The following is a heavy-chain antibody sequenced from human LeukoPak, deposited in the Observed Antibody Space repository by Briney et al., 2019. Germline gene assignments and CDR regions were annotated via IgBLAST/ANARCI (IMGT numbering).Heavy chain of an antibody. J-gene: IGHJ5*01. D-gene: IGHD2-15*01. CDR3: ARKWWENWFDS. Sequence: GGSLRLSCAASGFTFKNFVMTWVRQAPGQGLDWVSAISGNTGATYYADSVKGRFTISRDNSKNTLYLQMNSLRGEDTAVYYCARKWWENWFDSWGQGALVTVSS. CDR1: GFTFKNFV. CDR2: ISGNTGAT. V-gene: IGHV3-23*01.